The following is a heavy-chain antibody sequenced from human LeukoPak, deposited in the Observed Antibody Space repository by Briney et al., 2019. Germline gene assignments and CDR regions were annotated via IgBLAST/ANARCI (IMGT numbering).Heavy chain of an antibody. D-gene: IGHD2-2*02. CDR1: GFTFSSYS. J-gene: IGHJ5*02. CDR3: ARDLVVPAAIWPVERLFAP. V-gene: IGHV3-21*01. Sequence: GGSLRLSCAASGFTFSSYSMNWVRQAPGKGLEWVSSISSSGSYIYYADSVKGRFTISRDNAKNSLYPQMNSLRAEDTAVYYCARDLVVPAAIWPVERLFAPWGQGTLVTVSS. CDR2: ISSSGSYI.